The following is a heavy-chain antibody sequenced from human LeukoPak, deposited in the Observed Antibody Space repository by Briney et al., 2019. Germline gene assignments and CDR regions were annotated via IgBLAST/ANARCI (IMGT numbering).Heavy chain of an antibody. V-gene: IGHV1-18*01. D-gene: IGHD3-22*01. J-gene: IGHJ4*02. CDR1: GYTFTSYG. CDR3: ARDTYYYDSSGLDY. Sequence: GASVKVSCKASGYTFTSYGISWVRQAPGQGLEWMGWISAYNGNTNYAQKLQGRVTMTTDTSTSTAYMELRSLRSDDTAVYYCARDTYYYDSSGLDYWGQGTLVTVPS. CDR2: ISAYNGNT.